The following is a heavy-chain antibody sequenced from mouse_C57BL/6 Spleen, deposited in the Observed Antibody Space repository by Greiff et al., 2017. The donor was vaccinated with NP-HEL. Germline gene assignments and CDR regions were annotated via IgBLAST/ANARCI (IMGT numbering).Heavy chain of an antibody. CDR1: GIDFSRYW. Sequence: EVKLVESGGGLVQPGGSLKLSCAASGIDFSRYWMSWVRRAPGKGLEWIGEINPDSSTINYAPYLKDKFIISRDNAKNTLYMQMSKVRSEDTHLYHCARRGTGGYFDVWGTGTTVTVSS. J-gene: IGHJ1*03. D-gene: IGHD3-3*01. V-gene: IGHV4-1*01. CDR2: INPDSSTI. CDR3: ARRGTGGYFDV.